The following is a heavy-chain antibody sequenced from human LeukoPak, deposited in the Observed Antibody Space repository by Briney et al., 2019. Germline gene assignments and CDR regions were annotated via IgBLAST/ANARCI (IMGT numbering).Heavy chain of an antibody. D-gene: IGHD6-19*01. J-gene: IGHJ6*02. CDR3: ARESRYSSGWSV. Sequence: ASVKVSCKASGGTFSSYAISWVRQAPGQGLEWMGGIIPIFGTANYAQKFQGRVTITADEFTSTAYMELSSLRSEDTAVYYCARESRYSSGWSVWGQGTTVTVSS. CDR2: IIPIFGTA. V-gene: IGHV1-69*01. CDR1: GGTFSSYA.